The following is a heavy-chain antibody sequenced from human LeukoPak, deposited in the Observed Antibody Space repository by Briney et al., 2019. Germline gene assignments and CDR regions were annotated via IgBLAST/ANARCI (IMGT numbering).Heavy chain of an antibody. Sequence: GGSLRLSCAASGFTFSSYSMNWVRQAPGKGLEWVSYISSSSSTIYYADSVKGRFTISRDNAKNSLYLQMNSLRAEDTAVYYCARDGYYYDSSGYYGDFDYWGQGTLVTVSS. J-gene: IGHJ4*02. CDR2: ISSSSSTI. V-gene: IGHV3-48*04. CDR1: GFTFSSYS. CDR3: ARDGYYYDSSGYYGDFDY. D-gene: IGHD3-22*01.